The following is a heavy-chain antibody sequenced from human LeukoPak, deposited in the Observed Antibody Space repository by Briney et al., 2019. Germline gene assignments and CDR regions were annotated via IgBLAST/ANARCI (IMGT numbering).Heavy chain of an antibody. CDR3: ARAVSHFLVTAPYFDY. Sequence: PSETLSLTCTVSGYSISSGYYWVWIRQTPGKGLEWIGSIYRSGSTNYNPSLKSRVTISVDTSKNQFSLKLSSVTAADTAVYYCARAVSHFLVTAPYFDYWGQGTLVTVSS. J-gene: IGHJ4*02. V-gene: IGHV4-38-2*02. CDR1: GYSISSGYY. D-gene: IGHD2-21*02. CDR2: IYRSGST.